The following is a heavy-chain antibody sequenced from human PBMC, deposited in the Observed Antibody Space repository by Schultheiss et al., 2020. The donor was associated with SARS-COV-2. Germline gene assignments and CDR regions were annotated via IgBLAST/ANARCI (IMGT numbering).Heavy chain of an antibody. D-gene: IGHD6-19*01. Sequence: GESLKISCAASGFTFSSYGMHWVRQAPGKGLEWVAVIWYDGSYKYHADSVKGRFTISRDNSKNTLSLQMNSLRAEDTAVYYCARESGWSKDYYYYYGMDVWGQGTTVTVSS. CDR3: ARESGWSKDYYYYYGMDV. CDR1: GFTFSSYG. J-gene: IGHJ6*02. V-gene: IGHV3-33*01. CDR2: IWYDGSYK.